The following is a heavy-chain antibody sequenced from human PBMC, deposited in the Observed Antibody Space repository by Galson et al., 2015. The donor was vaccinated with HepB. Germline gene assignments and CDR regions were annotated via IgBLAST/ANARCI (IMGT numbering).Heavy chain of an antibody. D-gene: IGHD1-1*01. V-gene: IGHV3-23*01. J-gene: IGHJ4*02. CDR2: ISGNSGST. CDR3: ARRRTTYYFDY. Sequence: SLRLSCAASGFIFSNYAMSWVRQAPGKGLEWVSVISGNSGSTYYADSVKGRFTISRDNSKNTLYLQMNSLRAEDTAVYFCARRRTTYYFDYWGQGTLVTVSS. CDR1: GFIFSNYA.